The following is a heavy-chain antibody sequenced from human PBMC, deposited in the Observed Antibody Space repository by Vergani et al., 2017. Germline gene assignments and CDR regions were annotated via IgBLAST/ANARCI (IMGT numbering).Heavy chain of an antibody. CDR3: ARGGDYSNWWYYYYGMDV. V-gene: IGHV1-8*01. CDR2: MNPNSGNT. D-gene: IGHD4-11*01. Sequence: QVQLVQSGAEVKKPGASVKVSCKASGYTFTSYDINWVRQATGQGLEWMGWMNPNSGNTGYAQKFQGRVTMTRNTSISTAYMELSSLRSEDTAVNYCARGGDYSNWWYYYYGMDVWGQGTTVTVSS. CDR1: GYTFTSYD. J-gene: IGHJ6*02.